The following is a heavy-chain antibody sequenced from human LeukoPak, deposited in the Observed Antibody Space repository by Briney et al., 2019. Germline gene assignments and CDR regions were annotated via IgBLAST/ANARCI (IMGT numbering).Heavy chain of an antibody. Sequence: GGSLRLSCAASGFTFSSYAMHWVRQAPGKGLEWVAVISYDGSNKYYADSVKGRFTISRDNSKNTLYLQMNSLRAEDTAVYYCGGQWLGELAFDHLGQGTLVTVSS. D-gene: IGHD3-10*01. CDR1: GFTFSSYA. J-gene: IGHJ4*02. V-gene: IGHV3-30*04. CDR2: ISYDGSNK. CDR3: GGQWLGELAFDH.